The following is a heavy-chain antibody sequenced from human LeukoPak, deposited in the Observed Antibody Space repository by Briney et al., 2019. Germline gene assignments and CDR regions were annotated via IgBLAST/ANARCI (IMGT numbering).Heavy chain of an antibody. Sequence: ASVKVSCKASGYTFTNYGISWVGQAPGQGLEWMGWISAYNGNTNYAQKLQGRVTMTTDTSTSTAYMELRSLTSDDTAVYYCARVGAYCTSTSCLDYWGQGTLVTVSS. J-gene: IGHJ4*02. CDR2: ISAYNGNT. D-gene: IGHD2-2*01. V-gene: IGHV1-18*01. CDR1: GYTFTNYG. CDR3: ARVGAYCTSTSCLDY.